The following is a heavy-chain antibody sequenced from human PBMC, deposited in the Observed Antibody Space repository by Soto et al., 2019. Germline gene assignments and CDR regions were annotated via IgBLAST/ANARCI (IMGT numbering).Heavy chain of an antibody. D-gene: IGHD6-13*01. V-gene: IGHV3-33*01. J-gene: IGHJ6*03. CDR2: IWYDGSNK. CDR3: ARDPQISAGIAAAGTWYYYYMDV. Sequence: PGGSLRLSCAASGFTFSSYGMHWVRQAPGKGLEWVAVIWYDGSNKYYADSVKGRFTISRDNSKNTLYLQMNSLRAGDTAVYYCARDPQISAGIAAAGTWYYYYMDVWGKGTTVTVSS. CDR1: GFTFSSYG.